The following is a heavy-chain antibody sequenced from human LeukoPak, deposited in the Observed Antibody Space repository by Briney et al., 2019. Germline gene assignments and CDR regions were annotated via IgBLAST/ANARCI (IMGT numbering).Heavy chain of an antibody. CDR3: ARGNYGGNSSREQS. V-gene: IGHV4-34*01. CDR1: GGSFSGYY. Sequence: SETLSLTCAVYGGSFSGYYWSWIRQPPGKGLEWIGEINHSGSTNYNPSLKSRATISVDTSKNQFSLKLSSVTAADTAVYYCARGNYGGNSSREQSWGQGTLVTVSS. CDR2: INHSGST. J-gene: IGHJ4*02. D-gene: IGHD4-17*01.